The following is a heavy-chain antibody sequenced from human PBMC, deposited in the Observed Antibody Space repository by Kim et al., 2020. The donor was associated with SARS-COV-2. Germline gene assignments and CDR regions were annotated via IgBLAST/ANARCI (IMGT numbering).Heavy chain of an antibody. Sequence: YAQKFQGWVTMTRDTSISTAYMELSRLRSDDTAVYYCARGAVVITTNFDYWGQGTLVTVSS. CDR3: ARGAVVITTNFDY. D-gene: IGHD3-22*01. V-gene: IGHV1-2*04. J-gene: IGHJ4*02.